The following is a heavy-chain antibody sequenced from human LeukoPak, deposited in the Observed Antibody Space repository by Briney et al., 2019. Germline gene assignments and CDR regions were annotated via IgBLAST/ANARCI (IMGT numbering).Heavy chain of an antibody. CDR2: ISSSGSTI. CDR3: ARGALRASGSYYAEYFQH. V-gene: IGHV3-11*04. J-gene: IGHJ1*01. D-gene: IGHD1-26*01. CDR1: GFTVSDYY. Sequence: PGGSLRPSCAASGFTVSDYYMSWIRQAPGKGLEWVSYISSSGSTIYYADSVKGRFTISRDNAKNSLYLQMNSLRAEDTAVYYCARGALRASGSYYAEYFQHWGQGTLVTVSS.